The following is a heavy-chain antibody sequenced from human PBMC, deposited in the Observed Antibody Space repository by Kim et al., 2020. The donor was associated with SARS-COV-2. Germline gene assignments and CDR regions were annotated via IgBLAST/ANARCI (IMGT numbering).Heavy chain of an antibody. CDR2: IWYDGSNN. CDR1: GFIFSTYG. D-gene: IGHD2-2*02. CDR3: VRGYCGTATCYTGGTYFDY. V-gene: IGHV3-33*08. J-gene: IGHJ4*02. Sequence: GGSLRLSCAPSGFIFSTYGMHWVRQAPGKGLEWVATIWYDGSNNYYPDSVKGRFTVSRDNSKNTLYLQMNSLRAEGTAVYYCVRGYCGTATCYTGGTYFDYWGRGTLVTVSS.